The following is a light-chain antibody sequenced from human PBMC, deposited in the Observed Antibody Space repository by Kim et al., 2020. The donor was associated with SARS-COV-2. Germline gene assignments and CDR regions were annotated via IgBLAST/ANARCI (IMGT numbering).Light chain of an antibody. CDR2: DVT. J-gene: IGLJ2*01. V-gene: IGLV2-14*03. Sequence: GQSITISCAGTRSDVGGFNYVSWYQQHPGKAPKLMIKDVTNRPSGVSHRFSGSMSGNTASLTISGLQAEDEADYCCCSYTSSHTLVFGGGTQLTVL. CDR3: CSYTSSHTLV. CDR1: RSDVGGFNY.